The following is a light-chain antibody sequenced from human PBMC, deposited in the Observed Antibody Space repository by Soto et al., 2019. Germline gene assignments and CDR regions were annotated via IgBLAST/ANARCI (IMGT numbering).Light chain of an antibody. Sequence: IPMTQSPSSLSASVGDRVIITCRSDHSITNYLNWYQQRPGKVPKLLIYAASTLQSGVPSRFSGSGSGRVFTLTINSLQPEDFATYYCQQSYSTLGTVGRGTRVEI. V-gene: IGKV1-39*01. CDR3: QQSYSTLGT. J-gene: IGKJ2*01. CDR2: AAS. CDR1: HSITNY.